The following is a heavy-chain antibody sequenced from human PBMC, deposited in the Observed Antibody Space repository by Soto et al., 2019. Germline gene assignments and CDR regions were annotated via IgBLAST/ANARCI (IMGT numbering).Heavy chain of an antibody. J-gene: IGHJ4*02. CDR3: ARLGFVGEGDF. V-gene: IGHV3-74*01. CDR1: GFTFSRYW. Sequence: GGSLRLSCATSGFTFSRYWIHWVRQAPGEGLVWVSRISGDGVHTDYAESVKGRFTVSRDIAKSTGYLQMNNLRAEDTAIYYCARLGFVGEGDFWGQGLLVTVSS. CDR2: ISGDGVHT. D-gene: IGHD3-16*01.